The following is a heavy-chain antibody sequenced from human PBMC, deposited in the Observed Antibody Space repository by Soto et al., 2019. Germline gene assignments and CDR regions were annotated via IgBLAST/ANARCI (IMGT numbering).Heavy chain of an antibody. CDR2: TYYRSKWYN. Sequence: SQTLSLTCAISGDSVSSNSAAWNWIRQSPSRGLEWLGRTYYRSKWYNDYVVSVKSRITINPDTSKNQFSLQLNSVTPEDTAVYYCARVVVRITGDKSYYFDYWGQGTLVTVSS. CDR1: GDSVSSNSAA. CDR3: ARVVVRITGDKSYYFDY. J-gene: IGHJ4*02. V-gene: IGHV6-1*01. D-gene: IGHD7-27*01.